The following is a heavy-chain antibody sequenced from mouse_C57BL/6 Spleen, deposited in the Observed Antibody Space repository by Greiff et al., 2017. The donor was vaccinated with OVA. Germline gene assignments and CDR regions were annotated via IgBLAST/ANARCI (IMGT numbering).Heavy chain of an antibody. Sequence: VQLQQPGAELVKPGASVKLSCKASGYTFTSYWMQWVKQRPGQGLEWIGEIDPSDSYTNYNQKFKGKATLTVDTCSSTAYMQLSSLTSEDSAVYYCARGGNFDYWGQGTTLTVSS. CDR2: IDPSDSYT. CDR1: GYTFTSYW. D-gene: IGHD1-1*02. V-gene: IGHV1-50*01. J-gene: IGHJ2*01. CDR3: ARGGNFDY.